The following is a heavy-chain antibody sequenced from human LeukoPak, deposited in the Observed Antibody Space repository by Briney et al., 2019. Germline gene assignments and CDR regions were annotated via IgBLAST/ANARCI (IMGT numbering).Heavy chain of an antibody. Sequence: SETLSLTCTVSGDSISSSSYYWEWIRQPPGKGLEWIGSTFYSGSTYYNPSLKSRVTISVDTSKNEFSLKLSSVTAADTAVYYCARGPSGYHNIGGQGTLVTVSS. CDR2: TFYSGST. CDR1: GDSISSSSYY. J-gene: IGHJ4*02. V-gene: IGHV4-39*01. D-gene: IGHD5-12*01. CDR3: ARGPSGYHNI.